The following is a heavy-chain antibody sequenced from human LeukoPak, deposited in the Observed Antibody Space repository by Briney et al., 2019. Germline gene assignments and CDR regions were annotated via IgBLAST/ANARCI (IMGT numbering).Heavy chain of an antibody. V-gene: IGHV4-61*02. CDR2: IYTSGST. J-gene: IGHJ6*03. CDR1: GGSISSGSYY. CDR3: ARTKVPYDMDV. Sequence: SETLSLTCTVSGGSISSGSYYWSWIRQPAGEGLECIGRIYTSGSTNYNPSLKIRLTITVDTSKNQFSLKLSSVTAADTSVYYCARTKVPYDMDVWGKGTTVTVSS. D-gene: IGHD4-11*01.